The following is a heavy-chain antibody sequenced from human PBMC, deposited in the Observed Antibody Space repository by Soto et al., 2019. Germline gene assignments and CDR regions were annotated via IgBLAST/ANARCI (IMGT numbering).Heavy chain of an antibody. CDR2: IYYSGST. CDR1: GGSISSSSYY. V-gene: IGHV4-39*01. CDR3: ARHFGRRITMVRGVRPEYYYYYYGMDV. J-gene: IGHJ6*02. Sequence: SETLSLTCTVSGGSISSSSYYWGWIRQPPGKGLEWIGSIYYSGSTYYNPSLKSRVTISVDTSKNQFSLKLSSVTAADTAVYYCARHFGRRITMVRGVRPEYYYYYYGMDVWGQGTTVT. D-gene: IGHD3-10*01.